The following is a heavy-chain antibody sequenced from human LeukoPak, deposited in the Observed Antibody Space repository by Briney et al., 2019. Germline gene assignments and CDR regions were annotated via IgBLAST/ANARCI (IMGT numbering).Heavy chain of an antibody. CDR3: ARIHLGGPVYNWFDP. Sequence: SGPTLVNPTEALTLTFTVSGFSLSNATMGVSWICQPPGNALEWRANIFSNDEKSYSTSLKSRLATSKDTSKSQVVLTMTNMDPVDTATYYSARIHLGGPVYNWFDPWGQGTLVTVSS. D-gene: IGHD3-16*01. CDR1: GFSLSNATMG. CDR2: IFSNDEK. V-gene: IGHV2-26*01. J-gene: IGHJ5*02.